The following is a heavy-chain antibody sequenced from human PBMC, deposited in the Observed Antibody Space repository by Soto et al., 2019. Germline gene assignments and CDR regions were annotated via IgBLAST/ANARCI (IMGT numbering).Heavy chain of an antibody. Sequence: QVQLVQSGTEVKKPGASVKVSCKASGYSFTSDDINWVRRARGQGLEWMGWMNPNSGNTGYAQNFQGRVTMTRNSSINTAYMEMSSLRSEDTAVYYCARAVRTWTLGGYYYGLDIWGQGTTVTVSS. D-gene: IGHD3-10*01. CDR2: MNPNSGNT. CDR1: GYSFTSDD. V-gene: IGHV1-8*01. J-gene: IGHJ6*02. CDR3: ARAVRTWTLGGYYYGLDI.